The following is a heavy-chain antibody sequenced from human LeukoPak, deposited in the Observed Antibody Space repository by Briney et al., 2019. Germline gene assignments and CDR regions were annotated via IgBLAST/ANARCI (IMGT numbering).Heavy chain of an antibody. V-gene: IGHV1-69*06. CDR1: GYTFTNYG. Sequence: ASVKVSCKASGYTFTNYGISWVRQAPGQGLGWMGGIIPIFGTANYAQKFQGRVTITADKSTSTAYMELSSLRSEDTAVYYCARCRGRITMVRGVTPGAFDIWGQGTMVTVSS. CDR2: IIPIFGTA. D-gene: IGHD3-10*01. J-gene: IGHJ3*02. CDR3: ARCRGRITMVRGVTPGAFDI.